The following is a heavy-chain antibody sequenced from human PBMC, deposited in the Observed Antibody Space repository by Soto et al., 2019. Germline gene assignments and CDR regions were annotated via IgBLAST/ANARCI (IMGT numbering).Heavy chain of an antibody. CDR2: INHSGST. CDR1: GGSFSGYY. J-gene: IGHJ5*02. V-gene: IGHV4-34*01. Sequence: QVQLQQWGAGLLKPSETLSLTCAVYGGSFSGYYWSWIRQPPGKGLEWIGEINHSGSTNYNPSLKGRVTMSVDTSKSQFSLKPSSGTAADTAVYYCARGKWGLQPWFTVREFDTWGQGTLVTVAS. D-gene: IGHD5-18*01. CDR3: ARGKWGLQPWFTVREFDT.